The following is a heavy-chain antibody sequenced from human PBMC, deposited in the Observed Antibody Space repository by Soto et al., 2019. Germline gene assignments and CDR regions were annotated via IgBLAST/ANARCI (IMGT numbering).Heavy chain of an antibody. J-gene: IGHJ4*02. V-gene: IGHV1-69*13. CDR1: XXTFXSYX. D-gene: IGHD6-13*01. CDR3: ARGRTYQYSSSWYGTGYFDY. CDR2: IIPIFGTA. Sequence: SVKVSCKASXXTFXSYXIXXVXXXXXXXXXXMGGIIPIFGTANYAQKFQGRVTITADESTSTAYMELSSLRSEDTAVYYCARGRTYQYSSSWYGTGYFDYWXQGTLVTVS.